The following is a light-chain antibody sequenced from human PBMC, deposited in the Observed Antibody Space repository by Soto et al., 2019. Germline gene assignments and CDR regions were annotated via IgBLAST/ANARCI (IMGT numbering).Light chain of an antibody. J-gene: IGKJ2*01. V-gene: IGKV3-11*01. CDR3: QHRSNWPPYT. CDR2: AAS. Sequence: EIVLTQSPATLSLSPGERSTLSCRASQSVSSYLAWYQQKPGQPPRLLIYAASNRTTGIPSRFSGSCAATDSTLTISLLQHEDFAVYYCQHRSNWPPYTFGQGTKLEIK. CDR1: QSVSSY.